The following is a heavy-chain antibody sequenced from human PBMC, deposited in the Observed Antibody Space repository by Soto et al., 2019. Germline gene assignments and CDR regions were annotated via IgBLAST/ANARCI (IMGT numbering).Heavy chain of an antibody. Sequence: EVQLVESGGGLVKPGGSMRLSCATSGFTFSNYRMHWVRQAPGKGPVWDSRINDDESNTNYADSVKGRFTISRDNAKNTLYLQMNGLRAEDTAVDYCARGLFLDYWGQGTRVTVSS. CDR2: INDDESNT. V-gene: IGHV3-74*01. J-gene: IGHJ4*02. D-gene: IGHD3-3*01. CDR1: GFTFSNYR. CDR3: ARGLFLDY.